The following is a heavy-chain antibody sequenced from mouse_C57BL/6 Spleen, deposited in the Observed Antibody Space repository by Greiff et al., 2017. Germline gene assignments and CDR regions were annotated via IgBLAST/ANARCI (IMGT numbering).Heavy chain of an antibody. V-gene: IGHV1-76*01. D-gene: IGHD1-1*01. J-gene: IGHJ1*03. CDR2: IYPGSGNT. Sequence: VQVVESGAELVRPGASVKLSCKASGYTFTDYYINWVKQRPGQGLEWIARIYPGSGNTYYNEKFKGKATLTAEKSSSTAYMQLSSLTSEDSAVYFCARDHYGSSYVGWYFDVWGTGTTVTVSS. CDR1: GYTFTDYY. CDR3: ARDHYGSSYVGWYFDV.